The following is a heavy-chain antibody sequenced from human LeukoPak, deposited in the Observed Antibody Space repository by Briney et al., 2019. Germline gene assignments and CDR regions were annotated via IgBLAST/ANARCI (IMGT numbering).Heavy chain of an antibody. D-gene: IGHD4-17*01. V-gene: IGHV1-3*01. CDR1: GYTFTSYA. CDR2: INAGNGNT. CDR3: ARGTVTTRLQFDY. Sequence: ASVKVSCKASGYTFTSYAMHWVRQAPGQRLEWMGWINAGNGNTKYSQNFQGRVTFISNTSATTAFMELSSLRSEDTAVYYCARGTVTTRLQFDYWGQGTLVTVSS. J-gene: IGHJ4*02.